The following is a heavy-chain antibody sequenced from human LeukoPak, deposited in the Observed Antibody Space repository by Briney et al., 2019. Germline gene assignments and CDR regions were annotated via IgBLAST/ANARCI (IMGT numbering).Heavy chain of an antibody. D-gene: IGHD3-10*01. CDR2: IGYGGSKK. Sequence: GGSLRLSCETSGFLFSGFGMHWVRQSPGKGLEWIAFIGYGGSKKYYEYTVKARYTISRDSSKNILYLQMNALTTEDTAVYYCAKDRGSGTYYLIPDYWGQGTLVIVSS. J-gene: IGHJ4*02. CDR1: GFLFSGFG. CDR3: AKDRGSGTYYLIPDY. V-gene: IGHV3-30*02.